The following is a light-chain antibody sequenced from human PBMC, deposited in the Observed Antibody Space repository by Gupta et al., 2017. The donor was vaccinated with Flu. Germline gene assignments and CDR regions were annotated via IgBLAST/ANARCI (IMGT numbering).Light chain of an antibody. V-gene: IGKV1-39*01. Sequence: ASSRSASVGDRVTITCRPSQSISSDLNWYQQKPGKAPKLLIYTASTLQSGVPSRFSGSGSGTDFTLTISRLQPEDFATYYCQQSNSIPNTFGQGTQVEIK. CDR1: QSISSD. J-gene: IGKJ5*01. CDR2: TAS. CDR3: QQSNSIPNT.